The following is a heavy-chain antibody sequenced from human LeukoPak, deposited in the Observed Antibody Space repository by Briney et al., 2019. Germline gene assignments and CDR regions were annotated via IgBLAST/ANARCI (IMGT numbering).Heavy chain of an antibody. Sequence: KTSETLSLTCTVSGGSISSGSYYWGWIRQPPGKGLEWIGSIYYSGSTYYNPSLKSRVTISVDTSKNQFSLKLSSVTAADTAVYYCARHGYDSSGYYAYYFDYWGQGTLVTVSS. D-gene: IGHD3-22*01. J-gene: IGHJ4*02. CDR3: ARHGYDSSGYYAYYFDY. CDR1: GGSISSGSYY. CDR2: IYYSGST. V-gene: IGHV4-39*01.